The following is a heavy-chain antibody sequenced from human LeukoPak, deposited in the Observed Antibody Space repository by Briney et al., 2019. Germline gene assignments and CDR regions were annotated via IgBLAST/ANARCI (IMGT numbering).Heavy chain of an antibody. J-gene: IGHJ6*02. V-gene: IGHV1-18*01. CDR3: ARSHDILTGYGMDV. Sequence: GASVKVSCKASGYTFTSYGISWVRQAPGQGLEWMGWISAYNGNTNYAQKLQGRVTMTTDTSTSTAYMELSSLRSEDTAVYYCARSHDILTGYGMDVWGQGTTVTVSS. CDR1: GYTFTSYG. D-gene: IGHD3-9*01. CDR2: ISAYNGNT.